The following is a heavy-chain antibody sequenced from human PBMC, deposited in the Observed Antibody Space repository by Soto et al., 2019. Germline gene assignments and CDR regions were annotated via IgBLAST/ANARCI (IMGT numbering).Heavy chain of an antibody. CDR3: GKVSTYYYDSTFDF. CDR2: ISYDGNNQ. CDR1: GFIFSNYA. J-gene: IGHJ4*02. V-gene: IGHV3-30-3*01. D-gene: IGHD3-22*01. Sequence: WGSLRLSCAASGFIFSNYAMHWVRQAPGEGLECVAVISYDGNNQYYAESVKGRFTISRDNSKNTLFLQMNSLRAEDTAVYYCGKVSTYYYDSTFDFWGQGTLVTVSS.